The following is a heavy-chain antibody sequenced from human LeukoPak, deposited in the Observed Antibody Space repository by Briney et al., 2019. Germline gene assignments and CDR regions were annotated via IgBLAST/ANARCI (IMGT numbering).Heavy chain of an antibody. V-gene: IGHV3-74*01. D-gene: IGHD5-18*01. CDR3: ARARGNTYGYFEY. CDR2: INGDASST. J-gene: IGHJ4*02. Sequence: GGSLRLSCAASGLTLSGYWMHWVRQAPGQGLAWVSRINGDASSTSYADSVKGRFTISRDNAKSTLYLQMNSLRVEDTAVYYCARARGNTYGYFEYWGQGTLVTVSS. CDR1: GLTLSGYW.